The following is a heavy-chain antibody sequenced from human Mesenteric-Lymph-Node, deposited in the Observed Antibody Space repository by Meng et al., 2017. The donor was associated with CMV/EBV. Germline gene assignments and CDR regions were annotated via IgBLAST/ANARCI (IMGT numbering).Heavy chain of an antibody. D-gene: IGHD3-3*01. V-gene: IGHV4-59*01. Sequence: SETLSLTCTVSGGFISSYYWSWIRQPPGKGLEWIGYIYYSGSTNYNPSLKSRVTISVDTSKNQFSLKLSSVTAADTAVYYCARANFGVVRNYYYYYGMGVWGQGTTVTVSS. J-gene: IGHJ6*02. CDR1: GGFISSYY. CDR3: ARANFGVVRNYYYYYGMGV. CDR2: IYYSGST.